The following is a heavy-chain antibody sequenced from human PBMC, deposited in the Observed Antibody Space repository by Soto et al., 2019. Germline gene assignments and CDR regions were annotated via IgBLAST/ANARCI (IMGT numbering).Heavy chain of an antibody. J-gene: IGHJ6*02. V-gene: IGHV1-18*01. D-gene: IGHD3-16*01. CDR1: GYIFTSYG. CDR2: INTYNGKT. CDR3: AMVDVYVTPSPQDV. Sequence: QVQLVQSGAEVKNPGASVKVSCKTSGYIFTSYGIGWARQAPGQGLEWMGWINTYNGKTNYAQNLQGRVTLTTDTSTGIAYMELRSLRSNDTAIYYCAMVDVYVTPSPQDVWGQGTTVTVSS.